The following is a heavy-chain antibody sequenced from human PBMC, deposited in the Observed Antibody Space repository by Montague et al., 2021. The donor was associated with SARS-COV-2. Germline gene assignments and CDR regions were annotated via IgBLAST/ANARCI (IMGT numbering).Heavy chain of an antibody. CDR2: ISSSGGTI. Sequence: SLRLSCAASGFTFSDYHMSWIRQAPGKGLEWVSYISSSGGTIYYADSVKGRFTISRDNAKNSLYLQMNSLRAEDTAVYYCARVKQQLVVYYYYYMDVWGKGTTVTVSS. D-gene: IGHD6-13*01. V-gene: IGHV3-11*01. J-gene: IGHJ6*03. CDR1: GFTFSDYH. CDR3: ARVKQQLVVYYYYYMDV.